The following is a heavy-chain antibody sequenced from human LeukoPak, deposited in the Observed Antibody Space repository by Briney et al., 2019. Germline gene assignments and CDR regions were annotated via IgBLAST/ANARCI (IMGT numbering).Heavy chain of an antibody. D-gene: IGHD2-21*02. J-gene: IGHJ3*02. Sequence: GGSLRLSCAASGFTFSSYWMHWVRQVPGKGLVWVSRIGTDGSRTTYADYVQSRFTISRDNAKNTLYLQMNSLRAEDTAVYYCARDKYGGDPNAFDIWGQGTLVTVSS. CDR3: ARDKYGGDPNAFDI. CDR1: GFTFSSYW. CDR2: IGTDGSRT. V-gene: IGHV3-74*01.